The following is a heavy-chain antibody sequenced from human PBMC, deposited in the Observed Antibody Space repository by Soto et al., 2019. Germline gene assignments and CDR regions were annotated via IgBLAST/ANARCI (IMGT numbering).Heavy chain of an antibody. CDR3: XXXXXXXXXXXVVPAAIXXDV. CDR1: GFTFSSYS. Sequence: EVQXVESGGGLVKPGGSLRLSCAASGFTFSSYSMNWVRQAPGKGLEWVSSISSSSSYIYYADSVKGXXXXXXDNXXXXXXXXXXXXXXXXXXXXXXXXXXXXXXXXXVVPAAIXXDVWGKGTTVTVSS. CDR2: ISSSSSYI. J-gene: IGHJ6*03. V-gene: IGHV3-21*01. D-gene: IGHD2-2*01.